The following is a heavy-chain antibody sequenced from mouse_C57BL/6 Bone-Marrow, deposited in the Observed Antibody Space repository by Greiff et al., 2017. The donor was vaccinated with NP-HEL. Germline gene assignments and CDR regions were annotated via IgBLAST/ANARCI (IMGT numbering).Heavy chain of an antibody. CDR1: GYTFTSYW. V-gene: IGHV1-74*01. J-gene: IGHJ1*03. Sequence: QVQLKQPGAELVKPGASVKVSCKASGYTFTSYWMHWVKQRPGQGLEWIGRIHPSDSDTNYNQKFKGKATLTVGKSSSTAYMQLSSLTSEDAAVYYCAIEEGYFDVWGTGTTVTVSS. CDR2: IHPSDSDT. CDR3: AIEEGYFDV.